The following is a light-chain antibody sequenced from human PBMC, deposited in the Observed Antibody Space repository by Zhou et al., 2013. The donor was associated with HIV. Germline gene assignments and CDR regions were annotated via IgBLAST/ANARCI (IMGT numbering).Light chain of an antibody. V-gene: IGKV3D-20*02. J-gene: IGKJ5*01. Sequence: EIVLTQSPGTLSLSPGERATLSCRASQSVSSSYLAWYQQKPGQAPRLLIYDASNRASGIPDRFSGSGSGTEFTLTISSLEPEDFAVYYCQQRNDWPITFGQGTRLEIK. CDR3: QQRNDWPIT. CDR2: DAS. CDR1: QSVSSSY.